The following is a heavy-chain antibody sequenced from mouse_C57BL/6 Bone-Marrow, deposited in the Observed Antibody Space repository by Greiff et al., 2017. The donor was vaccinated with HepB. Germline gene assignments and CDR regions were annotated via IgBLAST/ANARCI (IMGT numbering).Heavy chain of an antibody. V-gene: IGHV1-18*01. J-gene: IGHJ2*01. CDR2: INPNNGGT. D-gene: IGHD1-1*01. CDR3: ARSGGYYYGSKGDY. CDR1: GYTFTDYN. Sequence: EVQLQESGPELVKPGASVKIPCKASGYTFTDYNMDWVKQSHGKSLEWIGDINPNNGGTIYNQKFKGKATLTVDKSSSTAYMELRSLTSEDTAVYYCARSGGYYYGSKGDYWGQGTTLTVSS.